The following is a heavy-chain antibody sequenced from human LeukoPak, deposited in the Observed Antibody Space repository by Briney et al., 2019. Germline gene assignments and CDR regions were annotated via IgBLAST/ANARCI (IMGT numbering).Heavy chain of an antibody. CDR1: DYTLLTYG. D-gene: IGHD2-2*01. CDR2: ISTYNGNT. CDR3: ARPAKGAYYYYYMDV. V-gene: IGHV1-18*01. Sequence: ASVKVSCKASDYTLLTYGITWVRQATGQGLEWMGWISTYNGNTHYAQKLQGRVTMTTDTSTRTAYMELRSLTSNDTGIYYCARPAKGAYYYYYMDVWGRGTTVTFSS. J-gene: IGHJ6*03.